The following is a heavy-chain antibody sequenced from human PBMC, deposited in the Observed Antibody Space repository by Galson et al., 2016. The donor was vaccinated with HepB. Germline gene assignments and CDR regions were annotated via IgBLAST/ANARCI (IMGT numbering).Heavy chain of an antibody. V-gene: IGHV3-33*08. CDR3: AREMATRQNYFDR. J-gene: IGHJ4*02. D-gene: IGHD5-24*01. CDR1: GFSFSSYA. Sequence: SLRLSCAASGFSFSSYAMSWVRQAPGKGLEWVAVIWYDGRNEYYADSVKGRFTISRDNSKNMLNLQMNSLRVEDTAVYYCAREMATRQNYFDRWGQGALVTVSS. CDR2: IWYDGRNE.